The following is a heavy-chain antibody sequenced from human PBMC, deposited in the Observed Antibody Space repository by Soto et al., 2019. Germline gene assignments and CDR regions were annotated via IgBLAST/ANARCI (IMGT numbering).Heavy chain of an antibody. CDR1: GGSISSYY. Sequence: SETLSLTCTVSGGSISSYYWSWIRQPPGKGLEWIGYIYASGSTNYNPSLKSRITISVDTSKNQFSLKLSSVTAADTAVYYCARGGSTWLEYFQHWGQGTLVTVSS. CDR3: ARGGSTWLEYFQH. V-gene: IGHV4-59*01. CDR2: IYASGST. J-gene: IGHJ1*01. D-gene: IGHD6-13*01.